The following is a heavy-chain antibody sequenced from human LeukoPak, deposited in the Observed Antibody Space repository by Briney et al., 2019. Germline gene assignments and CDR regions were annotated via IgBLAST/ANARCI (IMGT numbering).Heavy chain of an antibody. CDR2: ISYDGSYK. Sequence: GGSLRLSCAASEFTFSTYGMHWVRQAPGKGLEWVAVISYDGSYKFYADSVKGRFTISRDDSKSTLYLQMNSLRAEDTAVYYCAKDRYSGLNTIDYWGQGTLVTVSS. V-gene: IGHV3-30*18. CDR3: AKDRYSGLNTIDY. J-gene: IGHJ4*02. CDR1: EFTFSTYG. D-gene: IGHD6-13*01.